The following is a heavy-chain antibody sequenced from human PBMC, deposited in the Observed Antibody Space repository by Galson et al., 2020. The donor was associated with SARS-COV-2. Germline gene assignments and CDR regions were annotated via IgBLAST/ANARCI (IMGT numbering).Heavy chain of an antibody. CDR2: ISTSSSYT. J-gene: IGHJ6*02. CDR3: ARDEGIRGYNYGRLYYGMDV. V-gene: IGHV3-21*01. Sequence: GESLKISCAASGFPFSTYSMIWVRLAPGKGLEWVSSISTSSSYTYYVDSVKGRFSISRDNPRNSLYLQMNSLRAEDTAVYYCARDEGIRGYNYGRLYYGMDVWGQGTTVTVSS. CDR1: GFPFSTYS. D-gene: IGHD5-18*01.